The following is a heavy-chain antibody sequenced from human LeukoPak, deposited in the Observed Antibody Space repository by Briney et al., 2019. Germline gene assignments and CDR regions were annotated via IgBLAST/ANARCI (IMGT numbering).Heavy chain of an antibody. CDR3: ARGDQLLNFDY. J-gene: IGHJ4*02. CDR2: MNPNSGNT. Sequence: ASVKVSCKASGYTFTSYDINWVRQATGQGLEWMGWMNPNSGNTGYVQKFQGRVTITRNTSISTAYMELSSLRSEDTAVYYCARGDQLLNFDYWGQGTLVTVSS. D-gene: IGHD2-2*01. CDR1: GYTFTSYD. V-gene: IGHV1-8*03.